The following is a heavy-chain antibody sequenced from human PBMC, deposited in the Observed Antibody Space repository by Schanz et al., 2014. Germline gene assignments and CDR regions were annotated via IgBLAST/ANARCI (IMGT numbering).Heavy chain of an antibody. J-gene: IGHJ2*01. CDR1: GFTFSDYW. CDR3: AKDLGVDCGDGCFNWYIDV. D-gene: IGHD2-21*02. V-gene: IGHV3-48*01. Sequence: EVQLVQSGGGLVQPGGSLRLSCAASGFTFSDYWMSWVRQAPGKGLEWISYITYNGGTIYYADSVKGRFTISRDNAKNSLYLEMNSLIAEDTAVYFCAKDLGVDCGDGCFNWYIDVWGRGTLVTVSS. CDR2: ITYNGGTI.